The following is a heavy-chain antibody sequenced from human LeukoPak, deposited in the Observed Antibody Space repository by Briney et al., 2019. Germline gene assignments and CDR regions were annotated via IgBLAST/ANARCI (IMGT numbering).Heavy chain of an antibody. CDR3: AREGGYSTHKIAAAEYAFDI. J-gene: IGHJ3*02. V-gene: IGHV4-59*01. CDR1: GGSISSYY. CDR2: IYYSRST. D-gene: IGHD6-13*01. Sequence: SETLSLTCAVSGGSISSYYWSWIRQPPGKGLEWIGYIYYSRSTNYNPSLKSRVTISVDTSKNQFSLKLSSVTAADTAVYYCAREGGYSTHKIAAAEYAFDIWGQGTMVTVSS.